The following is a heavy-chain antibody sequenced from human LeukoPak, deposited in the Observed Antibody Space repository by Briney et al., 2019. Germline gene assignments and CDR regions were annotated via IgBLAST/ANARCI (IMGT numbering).Heavy chain of an antibody. CDR1: GFTFSSYA. D-gene: IGHD5-18*01. V-gene: IGHV3-21*01. CDR2: ISSSSSYI. Sequence: PGGSLRLSCAASGFTFSSYAMSWVRQAPGKGLEWVSSISSSSSYIYYADSVKGRFTISRDNAKNSLYLQMNSLRAEDTAVYYCARDINVDTAMTSDYGMDVWGQGTTVTVSS. J-gene: IGHJ6*02. CDR3: ARDINVDTAMTSDYGMDV.